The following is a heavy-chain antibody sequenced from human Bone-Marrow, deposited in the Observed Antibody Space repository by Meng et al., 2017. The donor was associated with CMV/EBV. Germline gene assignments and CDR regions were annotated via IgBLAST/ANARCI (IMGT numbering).Heavy chain of an antibody. CDR2: IRYDGSNK. J-gene: IGHJ3*02. D-gene: IGHD2-2*02. V-gene: IGHV3-30*02. CDR1: GFTLSSYG. Sequence: GESLKISCAASGFTLSSYGMHWVRQAPGKGLEWVAFIRYDGSNKYYADSVKGRFTISRDNSKNTLYLQMNSLRAEDTAVYYCAKGSYCSSTSCYRGAFDIWGQGKMVNV. CDR3: AKGSYCSSTSCYRGAFDI.